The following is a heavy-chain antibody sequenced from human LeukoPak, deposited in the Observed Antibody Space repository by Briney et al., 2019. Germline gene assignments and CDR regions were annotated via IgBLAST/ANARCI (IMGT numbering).Heavy chain of an antibody. D-gene: IGHD1-26*01. CDR1: GYSFTSYW. CDR2: IYPGDSDT. J-gene: IGHJ4*02. V-gene: IGHV5-51*01. CDR3: ARTVGATTGYFDY. Sequence: GQSLHISCTGSGYSFTSYWIGWVRQVPGKGLGWVGIIYPGDSDTRYSPSFQGQVTISADKSISTAYLQWSSLKASDTAMYYCARTVGATTGYFDYWGQGTLVTVSS.